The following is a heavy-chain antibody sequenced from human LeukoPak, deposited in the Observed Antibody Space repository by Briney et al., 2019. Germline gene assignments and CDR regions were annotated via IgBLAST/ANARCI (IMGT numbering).Heavy chain of an antibody. CDR2: IYYSGNT. CDR1: GGSISTFY. Sequence: PSETLSLTCTVSGGSISTFYWSWIRQPPGKGLEWIGYIYYSGNTNYNPSFKSRVTISVDTSKNQFYLNLTSVTAADTAVYYCARGASGYSHGWGQGTLVTVSS. CDR3: ARGASGYSHG. D-gene: IGHD5-18*01. V-gene: IGHV4-59*01. J-gene: IGHJ4*02.